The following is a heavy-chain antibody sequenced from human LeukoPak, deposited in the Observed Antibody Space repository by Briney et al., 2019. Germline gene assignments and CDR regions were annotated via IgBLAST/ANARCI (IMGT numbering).Heavy chain of an antibody. Sequence: GGSLRLSCAASGFTFSSYGMHWVRQAPGKGLEWVAFIRYDGSNKYYADSVKGRFTISRDNSKNSLYLQMNSLRAEDTAVYYCARVLHKRNYDSSVYYGYWGQGTLVTVSS. CDR2: IRYDGSNK. CDR1: GFTFSSYG. D-gene: IGHD3-22*01. J-gene: IGHJ4*02. CDR3: ARVLHKRNYDSSVYYGY. V-gene: IGHV3-30*02.